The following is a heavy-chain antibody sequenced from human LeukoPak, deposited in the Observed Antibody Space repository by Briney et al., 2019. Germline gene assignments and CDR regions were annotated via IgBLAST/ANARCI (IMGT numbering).Heavy chain of an antibody. CDR1: GGTFSSYA. J-gene: IGHJ3*02. V-gene: IGHV1-69*01. CDR2: IIPIFGTA. D-gene: IGHD6-19*01. CDR3: ARPSSGWSRAFDI. Sequence: SVKVSCKASGGTFSSYAISWVRQAPGQGLEWMGGIIPIFGTANYAQRFQGRVTITADESTSTAYMELSSLRSEDTAVYYCARPSSGWSRAFDIWGQGTMVTVSS.